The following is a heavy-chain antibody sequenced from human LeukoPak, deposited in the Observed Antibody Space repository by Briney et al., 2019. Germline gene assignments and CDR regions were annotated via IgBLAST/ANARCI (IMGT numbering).Heavy chain of an antibody. CDR2: IKQDGSEK. V-gene: IGHV3-7*01. D-gene: IGHD3-22*01. CDR1: GFTFSSYW. J-gene: IGHJ4*02. CDR3: ARDQGTYYYDSSGYYLDY. Sequence: GGSLRLSCAASGFTFSSYWMSWVRQAPGKGLEWVANIKQDGSEKYYADSVKGRFTISRDNSKNTLYLQMNSLRAEDTAVYYCARDQGTYYYDSSGYYLDYWGQGTLVTVSS.